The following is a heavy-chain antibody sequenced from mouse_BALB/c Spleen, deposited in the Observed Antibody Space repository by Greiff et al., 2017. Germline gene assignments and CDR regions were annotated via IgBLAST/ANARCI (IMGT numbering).Heavy chain of an antibody. Sequence: VQLQQSGAELAKPGASVKMSCKASGYTFTSYWMHWVKQRPGQGLEWIGYINPSTGYTEYNQKFKDKATLTADKSSSTAYMQLSSLTSEDSAVYYCARGSRGFAYWGQGTLVTVSA. D-gene: IGHD1-3*01. J-gene: IGHJ3*01. CDR1: GYTFTSYW. V-gene: IGHV1-7*01. CDR3: ARGSRGFAY. CDR2: INPSTGYT.